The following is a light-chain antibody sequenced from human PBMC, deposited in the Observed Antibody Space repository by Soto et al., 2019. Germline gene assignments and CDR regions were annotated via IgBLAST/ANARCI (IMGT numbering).Light chain of an antibody. V-gene: IGLV1-40*01. CDR1: SSNIGAGYD. CDR2: DNN. CDR3: QSYDRSLSGSYV. J-gene: IGLJ1*01. Sequence: QSALTQPPSVSGAPGQRVIISCTGSSSNIGAGYDVHWYQQLPGTAPRLLIYDNNNRPPGVPARFSVSKSDTSASLAITGLQPEDEADYYCQSYDRSLSGSYVFGTGTKVTVL.